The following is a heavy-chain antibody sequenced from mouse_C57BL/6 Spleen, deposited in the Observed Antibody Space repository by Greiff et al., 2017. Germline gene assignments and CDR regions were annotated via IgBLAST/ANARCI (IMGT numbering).Heavy chain of an antibody. CDR2: ISYSGST. Sequence: EVKLEESGPGLAKPSQTLSLTCSVTGYSITSDYWNWIRKFPGNKLEYMGYISYSGSTYYNPSLKSRISITRDTSKNQYYLQLNSVTTEDTATYYCARGRYDYDGKGYAMDYWGQGTSVTVSS. V-gene: IGHV3-8*01. J-gene: IGHJ4*01. D-gene: IGHD2-4*01. CDR1: GYSITSDY. CDR3: ARGRYDYDGKGYAMDY.